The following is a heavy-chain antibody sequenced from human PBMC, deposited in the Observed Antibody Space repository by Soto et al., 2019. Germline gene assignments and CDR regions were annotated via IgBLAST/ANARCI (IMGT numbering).Heavy chain of an antibody. V-gene: IGHV3-74*01. CDR3: ARGPSGWSGFDY. CDR1: GFTFSSNW. J-gene: IGHJ4*02. CDR2: LNSDGTSA. D-gene: IGHD6-19*01. Sequence: GGSLRLSCAGSGFTFSSNWMHWVRQDPGKGLVWVSRLNSDGTSANYADSVKGRFTISRDNAKNTLFLQMNSLTAEDTALYYCARGPSGWSGFDYCGEGTLVTVSS.